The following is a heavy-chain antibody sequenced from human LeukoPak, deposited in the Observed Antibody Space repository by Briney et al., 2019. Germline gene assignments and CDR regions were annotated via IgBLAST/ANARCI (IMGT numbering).Heavy chain of an antibody. Sequence: ASVKVSCKASGYTFTGYYMHWVRQAPGQGLEWMGWINPNSGGTNYAQKFQGRVTMTRDTSISTAYMELSRLRSDDTAVYYCAKGLYGDYRWDAFDIWGQGTMVTVSS. D-gene: IGHD4-17*01. CDR2: INPNSGGT. V-gene: IGHV1-2*02. CDR3: AKGLYGDYRWDAFDI. CDR1: GYTFTGYY. J-gene: IGHJ3*02.